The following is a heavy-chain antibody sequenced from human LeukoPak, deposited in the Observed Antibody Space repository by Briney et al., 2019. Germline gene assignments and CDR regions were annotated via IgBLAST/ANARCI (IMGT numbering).Heavy chain of an antibody. V-gene: IGHV4-59*03. J-gene: IGHJ4*02. D-gene: IGHD5-12*01. CDR3: AGLFSGYDPFDY. CDR1: GDSISRYY. CDR2: IFYSGIS. Sequence: SETLSLTCTVSGDSISRYYWSWIRQSPGKGLEWIGYIFYSGISNYNPSLKSRVTVSVDTSKNQVSLKLRSVTAADTAVYYCAGLFSGYDPFDYWGQGTLVTVSS.